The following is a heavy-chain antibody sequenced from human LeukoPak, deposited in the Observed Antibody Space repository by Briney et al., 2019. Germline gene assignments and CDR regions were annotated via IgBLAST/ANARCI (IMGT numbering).Heavy chain of an antibody. CDR3: AKDMAAGGTSFDY. CDR1: GFSFDDYA. J-gene: IGHJ4*02. CDR2: ISWNSAGI. D-gene: IGHD6-13*01. Sequence: GGSLRLSCAPSGFSFDDYAMHWVRHAPGKGLGWVSGISWNSAGIGYADSVKGRFTISRDNAKNSLYLQMNSLRAEDTALYYCAKDMAAGGTSFDYWGQGALVTVSS. V-gene: IGHV3-9*01.